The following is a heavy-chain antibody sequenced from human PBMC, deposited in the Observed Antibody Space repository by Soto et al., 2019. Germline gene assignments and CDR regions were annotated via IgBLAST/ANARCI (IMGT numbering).Heavy chain of an antibody. Sequence: SQTLSLTCAISGDSVSSNSAAWNWIRQSPSRGLEWLGRTSYRSKWYNDYAVSVKSRITINPDTSKNQFSLQLNSVTPEDTAVYYCARDQLDIVVADPSLTQQYYYGMDVWGQGTTVTVSS. CDR2: TSYRSKWYN. V-gene: IGHV6-1*01. D-gene: IGHD2-2*03. CDR1: GDSVSSNSAA. J-gene: IGHJ6*02. CDR3: ARDQLDIVVADPSLTQQYYYGMDV.